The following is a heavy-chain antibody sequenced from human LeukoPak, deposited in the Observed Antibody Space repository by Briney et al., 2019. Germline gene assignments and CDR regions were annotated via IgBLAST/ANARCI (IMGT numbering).Heavy chain of an antibody. V-gene: IGHV3-7*01. D-gene: IGHD5-18*01. CDR1: GFTFSSYW. CDR2: IKQDGSEK. CDR3: ARKWIQLWIDAFDI. Sequence: GGSLRLSCAASGFTFSSYWMSWVRQAPGKGLEWVANIKQDGSEKYYVDSVKGRFTISRDSAKNSLYLQMNSLRAEDTAVYYCARKWIQLWIDAFDIWGQGTMVTVSS. J-gene: IGHJ3*02.